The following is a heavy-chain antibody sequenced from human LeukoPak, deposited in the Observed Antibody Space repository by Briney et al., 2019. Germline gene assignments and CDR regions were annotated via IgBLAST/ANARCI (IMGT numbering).Heavy chain of an antibody. J-gene: IGHJ6*03. CDR2: ISPSGGST. Sequence: ASVKVSCKAFGYTFTSNYMHWVRQAPGQGPEWMGVISPSGGSTTYAQKFQGRVTMTTDTSTSTAYMELRSLRSDDTAVYYCARGPGGRSGGSCYPLWGQTLTSLSRWYYYYMDVWGKGTTVTISS. V-gene: IGHV1-46*01. CDR1: GYTFTSNY. CDR3: ARGPGGRSGGSCYPLWGQTLTSLSRWYYYYMDV. D-gene: IGHD2-15*01.